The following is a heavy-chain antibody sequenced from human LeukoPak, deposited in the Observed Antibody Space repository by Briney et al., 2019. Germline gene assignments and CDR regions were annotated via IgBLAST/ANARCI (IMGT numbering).Heavy chain of an antibody. CDR2: IRDSGEA. D-gene: IGHD3/OR15-3a*01. V-gene: IGHV3-66*03. CDR1: GFRGSDYY. CDR3: ARDRAANQDWVEFDP. Sequence: GGALRLSCAVSGFRGSDYYMSWVRQAPGKGLGWVGLIRDSGEAFYADFARGRFAISRDESENTLYLQMNSLRVEDTAVYFCARDRAANQDWVEFDPWGQGTPVIVSS. J-gene: IGHJ5*02.